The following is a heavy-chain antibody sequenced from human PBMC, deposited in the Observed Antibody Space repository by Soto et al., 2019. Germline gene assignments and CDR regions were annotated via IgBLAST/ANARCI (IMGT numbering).Heavy chain of an antibody. J-gene: IGHJ3*02. CDR3: ARDREYYDSSGYSKGAFDI. V-gene: IGHV1-69*13. CDR1: GGTFSSYA. CDR2: IIPIFGTA. D-gene: IGHD3-22*01. Sequence: SVKVSCKASGGTFSSYAISWVRQAPGQGLEWMGGIIPIFGTANYAQKFQGRVTITADESTSTAYMELSSLRSEDTAVYYCARDREYYDSSGYSKGAFDIWGQGTMVTVSS.